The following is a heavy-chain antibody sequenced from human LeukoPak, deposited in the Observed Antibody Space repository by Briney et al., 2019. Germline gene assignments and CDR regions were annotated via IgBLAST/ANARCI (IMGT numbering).Heavy chain of an antibody. CDR3: ARDGSVYCSGGSCYYYYMDV. CDR1: GFTFSDYY. CDR2: ISSSGSTI. J-gene: IGHJ6*03. V-gene: IGHV3-11*04. Sequence: PGGSLRLSCAASGFTFSDYYMSWIRQAPGKGLEWVSYISSSGSTIYYADSVKGRFTISRDNAKNSLYLQMNSLRAEDTAVYYCARDGSVYCSGGSCYYYYMDVWGKGTTVTVSS. D-gene: IGHD2-15*01.